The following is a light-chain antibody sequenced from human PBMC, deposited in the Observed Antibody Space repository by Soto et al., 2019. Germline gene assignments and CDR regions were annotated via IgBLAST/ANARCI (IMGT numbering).Light chain of an antibody. CDR1: TSDVGGYNY. V-gene: IGLV2-11*01. CDR3: CSYAGSYSYV. CDR2: DVT. J-gene: IGLJ1*01. Sequence: QSVLTQPRSVSGSPGHSVTISCTGTTSDVGGYNYVSWYQHHPSKAPKLMIYDVTKRPSGVPDRFSGSRSGNTASLTISGLQAEDEADYYCCSYAGSYSYVFGTGTKLTVL.